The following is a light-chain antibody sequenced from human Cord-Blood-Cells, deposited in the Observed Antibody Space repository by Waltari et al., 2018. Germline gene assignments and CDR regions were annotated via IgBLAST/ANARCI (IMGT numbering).Light chain of an antibody. CDR2: WAS. Sequence: DIVMTQSPDSLAVSLGERATINCKSSPSVLYSSNNKNYLAWYQQKPGQPPKLLIYWASTRGSGVPDRFSGSGSGTDFTLTISSLQAEDVAVYYCQQYYSTPYTFVQGTKLEIK. V-gene: IGKV4-1*01. CDR1: PSVLYSSNNKNY. CDR3: QQYYSTPYT. J-gene: IGKJ2*01.